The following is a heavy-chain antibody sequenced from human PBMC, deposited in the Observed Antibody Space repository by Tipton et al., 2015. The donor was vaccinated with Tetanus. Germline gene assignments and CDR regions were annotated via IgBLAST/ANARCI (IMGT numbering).Heavy chain of an antibody. Sequence: QLVQSGAEVKKPGASVKVSCKAFGYAFNSYDLNWVRQGSGQGLEWLGYMNPNTGHAGYAQKFQGRVTMTSDSTITTAYMELKNLRSDDTARYYCARGNRGSSWYPWGQGALVTVSS. V-gene: IGHV1-8*01. CDR1: GYAFNSYD. CDR2: MNPNTGHA. J-gene: IGHJ5*02. D-gene: IGHD6-13*01. CDR3: ARGNRGSSWYP.